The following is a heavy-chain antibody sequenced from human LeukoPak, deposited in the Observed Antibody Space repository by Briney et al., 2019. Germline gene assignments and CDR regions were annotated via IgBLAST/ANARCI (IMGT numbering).Heavy chain of an antibody. CDR2: IYYTGNT. CDR1: GASISSSYYY. CDR3: ARHGVQGVGPVDY. J-gene: IGHJ4*02. Sequence: SETLSLTCTISGASISSSYYYWGWIRQPPGKGLKWIGSIYYTGNTYYNPSLKSRVTISVDTSKNQFSLKLSSVTAADTAVYYCARHGVQGVGPVDYWGQGTLVTVSS. D-gene: IGHD3-10*01. V-gene: IGHV4-39*01.